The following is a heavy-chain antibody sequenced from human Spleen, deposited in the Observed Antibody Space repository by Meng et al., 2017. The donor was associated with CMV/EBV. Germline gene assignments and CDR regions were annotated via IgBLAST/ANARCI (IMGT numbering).Heavy chain of an antibody. Sequence: TFSSYAMHWVRQAPGKGLEWVAVISYDGSNKYYADSVKGRFTISRDNSKNTLYLQMNSLRAEDTAVYYCARENYDYVWGSYRDTSFDYWGQGTLVTVSS. CDR3: ARENYDYVWGSYRDTSFDY. J-gene: IGHJ4*02. CDR2: ISYDGSNK. D-gene: IGHD3-16*02. CDR1: TFSSYA. V-gene: IGHV3-30*04.